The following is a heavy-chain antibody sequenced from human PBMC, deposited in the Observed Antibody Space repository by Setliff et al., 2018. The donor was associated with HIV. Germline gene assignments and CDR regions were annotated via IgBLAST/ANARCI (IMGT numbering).Heavy chain of an antibody. CDR1: GGSISSYY. CDR2: IYTSGST. Sequence: PSETLSLTCTVSGGSISSYYWSWIRQPAGKGLEWIGRIYTSGSTNYNPPLKSRVTMSVDTSKNQFSLKLSSVTAADTAVYYCARYRYYYDSSGYGRWFDPWGQGTLVTVSS. V-gene: IGHV4-4*07. D-gene: IGHD3-22*01. CDR3: ARYRYYYDSSGYGRWFDP. J-gene: IGHJ5*02.